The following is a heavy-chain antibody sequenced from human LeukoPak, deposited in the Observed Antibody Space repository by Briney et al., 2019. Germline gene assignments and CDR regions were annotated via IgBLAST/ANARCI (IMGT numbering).Heavy chain of an antibody. CDR1: GFTFSSYS. J-gene: IGHJ2*01. CDR3: ARVASGYDSWYFDL. D-gene: IGHD5-12*01. Sequence: PGGSLRLSCAASGFTFSSYSMNWVRQAPGKGLEWVSSISSSNSFIYYADSVKGRFTISRDNAKHSLYLQVNSLRAEDTAVYYCARVASGYDSWYFDLWGRGTLVTVSS. V-gene: IGHV3-21*01. CDR2: ISSSNSFI.